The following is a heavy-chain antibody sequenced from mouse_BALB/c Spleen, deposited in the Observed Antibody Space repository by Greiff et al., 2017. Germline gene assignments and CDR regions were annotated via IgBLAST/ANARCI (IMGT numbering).Heavy chain of an antibody. CDR3: ARRNYGSSYWFAY. V-gene: IGHV3-2*02. D-gene: IGHD1-1*01. CDR2: ISYSGST. J-gene: IGHJ3*01. CDR1: GYSITSDYA. Sequence: EVKLVESGPGLVKPSQSLSLTCTVTGYSITSDYAWNWIRQFPGNKLEWMGYISYSGSTSYNPSLKSRISITRDTSKNQFFLQLNSVTTEDTATYYCARRNYGSSYWFAYWGQGTLVTVSA.